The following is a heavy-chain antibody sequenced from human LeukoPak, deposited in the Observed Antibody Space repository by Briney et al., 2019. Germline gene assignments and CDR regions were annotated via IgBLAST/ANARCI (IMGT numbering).Heavy chain of an antibody. Sequence: GGSLRLSCAASGFTFSDYYMSWIRQVPGKGLEWLSYIDGGGTITYYAAFEEGRFTISRDNAKNSVYLQMDSLRAEDTAVYYCARGRGYGSGYYFDNWGQGTLVTVSS. CDR2: IDGGGTIT. D-gene: IGHD3-3*01. CDR3: ARGRGYGSGYYFDN. V-gene: IGHV3-11*04. J-gene: IGHJ4*02. CDR1: GFTFSDYY.